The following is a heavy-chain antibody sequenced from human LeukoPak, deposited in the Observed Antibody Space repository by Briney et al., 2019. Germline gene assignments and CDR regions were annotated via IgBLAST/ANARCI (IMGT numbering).Heavy chain of an antibody. D-gene: IGHD6-25*01. V-gene: IGHV3-73*01. CDR3: ARDGTPIYSSGWVYMDV. Sequence: GGSLRLSCAASGFIFSDSNMHWVRQASGKGLEWVGQIRSEAKSYATAYAASVKGRFTISRDNAKNSLYLQMNSLRGEDTAVYYCARDGTPIYSSGWVYMDVWGKGTTVTISS. CDR1: GFIFSDSN. J-gene: IGHJ6*04. CDR2: IRSEAKSYAT.